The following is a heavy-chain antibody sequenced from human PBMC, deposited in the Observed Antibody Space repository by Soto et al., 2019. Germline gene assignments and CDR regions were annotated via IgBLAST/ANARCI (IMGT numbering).Heavy chain of an antibody. CDR1: GGTFSSYA. V-gene: IGHV1-69*01. CDR2: ISPIFGTA. CDR3: ARVGVSVRGAPGYCYGMDV. D-gene: IGHD3-10*01. Sequence: QVQLVQSGAEVKKPGSSVKVSCKASGGTFSSYAISWVRQAPGQGLEWMGGISPIFGTANYAQKFQGRDTIPADESKRTAYMELSRLRSEDTAVYYCARVGVSVRGAPGYCYGMDVWGQGTTVTVSS. J-gene: IGHJ6*02.